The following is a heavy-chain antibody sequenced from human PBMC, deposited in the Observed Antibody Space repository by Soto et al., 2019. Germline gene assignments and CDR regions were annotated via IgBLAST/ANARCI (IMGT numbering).Heavy chain of an antibody. CDR3: AKDPMVRGPPPPNNWSDP. CDR2: ISGSGGST. J-gene: IGHJ5*02. Sequence: EVQLLESGGGLVQPGGSLRLSCAASGFTFSSYAMSWVRQAPGKGLEWVSAISGSGGSTYYADSVKGRFTISRDNSKNTVFLQMNSRRAEDTAVYYGAKDPMVRGPPPPNNWSDPGGRGTLVTVSS. V-gene: IGHV3-23*01. D-gene: IGHD3-10*01. CDR1: GFTFSSYA.